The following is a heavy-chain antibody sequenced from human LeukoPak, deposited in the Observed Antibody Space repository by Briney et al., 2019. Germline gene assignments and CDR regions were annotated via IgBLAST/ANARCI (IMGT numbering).Heavy chain of an antibody. CDR2: IWYDGTST. Sequence: GGSLRLSCAASGFTFSSYDMNWVRQAPGKGLEWVAIIWYDGTSTYYADSVKGRFTISRDNSKNTLYLQMNSLRAEDTAVYYCARLVVVITEYFDYWGQGTLVTVSS. J-gene: IGHJ4*02. CDR3: ARLVVVITEYFDY. V-gene: IGHV3-33*01. D-gene: IGHD3-22*01. CDR1: GFTFSSYD.